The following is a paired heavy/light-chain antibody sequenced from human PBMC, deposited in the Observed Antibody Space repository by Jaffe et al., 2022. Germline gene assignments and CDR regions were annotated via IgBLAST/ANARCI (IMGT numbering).Heavy chain of an antibody. CDR2: ISSSSATI. V-gene: IGHV3-48*01. CDR1: GFTFSSYS. CDR3: ARRYCSGGGCNFDY. D-gene: IGHD2-15*01. Sequence: EVQMVESGGGLVQPGGSLRLSCVASGFTFSSYSMSWVRQAPGKGLEWVSDISSSSATIFYADSVKGRFTISRDNAQNALYLQMNSLRAEDTAVYYCARRYCSGGGCNFDYWGQGTLVTVSS. J-gene: IGHJ4*02.
Light chain of an antibody. CDR2: AAS. Sequence: DIQMTQSPSSLSASVGDRVTITCRASQTISTYLNWYQQKAGKAPKLLIYAASSLQSGVPSRFSGSGSGTDFTLTISSLQPEDFATYYCQQSYSTPYTFGQGTKLEIK. CDR3: QQSYSTPYT. J-gene: IGKJ2*01. V-gene: IGKV1-39*01. CDR1: QTISTY.